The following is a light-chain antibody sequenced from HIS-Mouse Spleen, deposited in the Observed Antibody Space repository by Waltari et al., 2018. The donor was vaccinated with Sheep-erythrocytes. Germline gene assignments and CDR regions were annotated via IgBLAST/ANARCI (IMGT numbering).Light chain of an antibody. CDR2: EGS. CDR3: CSYAGSYNHV. Sequence: QPVLPQPPTVSASPGQSLTISCTGTSSDVGSYNLVSWYHQHPGKAPKLMIYEGSKRPSGVSNRFSGSKSGNTASLTISGLQAEDEADYYCCSYAGSYNHVFATGTKVTVL. CDR1: SSDVGSYNL. V-gene: IGLV2-23*01. J-gene: IGLJ1*01.